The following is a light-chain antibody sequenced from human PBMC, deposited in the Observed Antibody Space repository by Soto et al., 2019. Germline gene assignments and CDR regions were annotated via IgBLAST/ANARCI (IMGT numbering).Light chain of an antibody. CDR3: HQYDSSPRT. V-gene: IGKV3-20*01. CDR1: QSVSTRS. J-gene: IGKJ1*01. Sequence: DIVLTQSPGTLSLSPGERATLSCRASQSVSTRSLAWYQQKPGPAPRLLISGASSRAADIPDRFSGSGSGKDFTLTITRLEPEDFTVYYCHQYDSSPRTFGQGTKVDIK. CDR2: GAS.